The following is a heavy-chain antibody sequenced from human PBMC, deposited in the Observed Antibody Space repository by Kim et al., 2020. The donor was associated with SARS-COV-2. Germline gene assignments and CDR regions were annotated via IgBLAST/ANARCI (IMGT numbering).Heavy chain of an antibody. Sequence: SYIYYADSVKGRFPISRDNAKNSLYLQMNSLRAEDTAVYYCASLHSGFDYWGQGTLVTVSS. J-gene: IGHJ4*02. V-gene: IGHV3-21*01. CDR3: ASLHSGFDY. CDR2: SYI. D-gene: IGHD1-26*01.